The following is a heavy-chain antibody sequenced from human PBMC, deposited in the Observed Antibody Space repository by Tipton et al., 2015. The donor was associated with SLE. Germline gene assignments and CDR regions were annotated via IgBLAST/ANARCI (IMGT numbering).Heavy chain of an antibody. J-gene: IGHJ4*02. V-gene: IGHV3-20*04. CDR1: GFTFDDYG. D-gene: IGHD3-3*01. CDR3: ARGRPRHYDFWSGYYPFDY. Sequence: SLRLSCAASGFTFDDYGMSWVRQAPGKGLEWVSSINWSGGSTGYADSVKGRFTISRDNAKNSLYLQMNSLRAEDTALYYCARGRPRHYDFWSGYYPFDYWGQGTLVTVSS. CDR2: INWSGGST.